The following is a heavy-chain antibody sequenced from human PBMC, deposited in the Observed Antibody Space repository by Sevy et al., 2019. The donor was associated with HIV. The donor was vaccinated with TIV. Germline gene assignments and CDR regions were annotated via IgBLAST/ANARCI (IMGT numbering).Heavy chain of an antibody. J-gene: IGHJ6*02. CDR2: ISYDGRNK. CDR3: AKDFTGYNGMDV. CDR1: GITFTTSG. D-gene: IGHD3-9*01. Sequence: GESLKISCAVPGITFTTSGMHWVRQAPGKGLEWVAVISYDGRNKFYGDSVKGRFTISRDNSKNMLYLQVNSLTTEDTAVYYCAKDFTGYNGMDVWGQGTMVTVSS. V-gene: IGHV3-30*18.